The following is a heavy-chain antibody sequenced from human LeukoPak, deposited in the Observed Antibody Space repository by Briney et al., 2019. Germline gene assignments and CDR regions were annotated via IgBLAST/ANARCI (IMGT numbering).Heavy chain of an antibody. J-gene: IGHJ4*02. CDR3: AKGPSSSWYFDY. D-gene: IGHD6-13*01. CDR1: GFTFSSYG. CDR2: ISYDGSNK. Sequence: PGRSLRLSCAASGFTFSSYGMHWVRQAPGKGLEWVAVISYDGSNKYYADSVKGRFTISRDNSKNTLYLQMNSLRAEDTAVYYCAKGPSSSWYFDYWGQGTLVTVSS. V-gene: IGHV3-30*18.